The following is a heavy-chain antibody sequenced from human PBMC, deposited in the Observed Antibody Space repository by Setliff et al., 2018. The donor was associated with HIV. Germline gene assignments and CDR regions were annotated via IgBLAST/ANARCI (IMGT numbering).Heavy chain of an antibody. CDR1: GYTFTSYY. CDR2: INPNSGGT. J-gene: IGHJ3*02. D-gene: IGHD1-26*01. Sequence: ASVKVSCKASGYTFTSYYMHWVRQAPGQGLGWMGRINPNSGGTNYARKFQGRVTMTRDTSITTAYMELSRLRSDDTAVYYCARGTRVGANDAFDIWGQGTMVTVSS. CDR3: ARGTRVGANDAFDI. V-gene: IGHV1-2*06.